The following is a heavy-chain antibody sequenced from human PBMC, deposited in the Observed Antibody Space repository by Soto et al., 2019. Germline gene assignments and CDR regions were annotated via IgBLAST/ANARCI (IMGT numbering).Heavy chain of an antibody. CDR1: GCSISSYY. V-gene: IGHV4-59*08. Sequence: SETLSLTCTVSGCSISSYYWSWIRQPPGKGLEWIGYIFYSGSTNYNPSLKSRVTISVDTSKNQFSLKLSSVTAADTAVYYCARRYSSSSDYWGQGTLVTVSS. CDR3: ARRYSSSSDY. CDR2: IFYSGST. J-gene: IGHJ4*02. D-gene: IGHD6-13*01.